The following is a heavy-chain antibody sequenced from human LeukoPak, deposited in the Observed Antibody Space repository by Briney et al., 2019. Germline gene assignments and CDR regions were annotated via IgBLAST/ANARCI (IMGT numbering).Heavy chain of an antibody. CDR1: GGTFSSYA. D-gene: IGHD2-8*01. CDR3: ARTNLDCKNGVCYDY. Sequence: SVKVSCKASGGTFSSYAISWVRQAPGQGLEWMGGIIPIFGTANYAQKFQGRVTITTDESTSTAYMELSSLRSDDTAVYYCARTNLDCKNGVCYDYWGQGTPVTVSS. J-gene: IGHJ4*02. V-gene: IGHV1-69*05. CDR2: IIPIFGTA.